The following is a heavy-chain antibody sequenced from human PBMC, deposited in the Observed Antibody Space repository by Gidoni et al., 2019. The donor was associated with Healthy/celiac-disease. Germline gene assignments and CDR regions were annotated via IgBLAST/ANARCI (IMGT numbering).Heavy chain of an antibody. CDR2: IRSKAYGGTT. D-gene: IGHD3-9*01. CDR1: GFTFGDYA. CDR3: TRDSSLFDWLFVPDY. Sequence: EVQLVESGGGLVQPGRSLRLSCTASGFTFGDYAMSWFRQAPGKGMEWVGFIRSKAYGGTTEYAASVKGRFTISRDDSKSIAYLQMNSLKTEDTAVYYCTRDSSLFDWLFVPDYWGQGTLVTVSS. J-gene: IGHJ4*02. V-gene: IGHV3-49*03.